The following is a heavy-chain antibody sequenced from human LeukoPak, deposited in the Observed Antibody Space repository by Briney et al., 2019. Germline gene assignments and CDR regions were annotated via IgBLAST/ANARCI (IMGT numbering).Heavy chain of an antibody. V-gene: IGHV4-59*01. J-gene: IGHJ4*02. Sequence: SETLSLTCTVSRGSISSYYWSWIRQSPGKGLEWIVYIDKSGGTNSNPSLKSRVTMSVDTSKNQFSLRLTSVTAADTALYYCARGRITIFGVVTPHFDHWGQGTLVTVSS. CDR1: RGSISSYY. CDR3: ARGRITIFGVVTPHFDH. D-gene: IGHD3-3*01. CDR2: IDKSGGT.